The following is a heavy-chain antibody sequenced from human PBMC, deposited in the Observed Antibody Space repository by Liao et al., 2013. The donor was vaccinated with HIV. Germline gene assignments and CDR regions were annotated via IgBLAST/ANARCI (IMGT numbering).Heavy chain of an antibody. D-gene: IGHD3-10*01. V-gene: IGHV4-59*01. Sequence: QVQLQESGPGLVQPAETLSLTCSVSDDSSTFFYWNWIRQSPAKGLEWIGYIYFSGSTKYNPSLKSRVTMSVDTSKKQISLKLDSVTAADTALYYCARLGQPSGSVYTGGYYYMDVWGKGTMVTVSS. CDR2: IYFSGST. CDR3: ARLGQPSGSVYTGGYYYMDV. CDR1: DDSSTFFY. J-gene: IGHJ6*03.